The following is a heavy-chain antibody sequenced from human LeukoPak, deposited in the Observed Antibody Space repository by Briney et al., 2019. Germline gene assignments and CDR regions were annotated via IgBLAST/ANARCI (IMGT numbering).Heavy chain of an antibody. V-gene: IGHV1-2*02. J-gene: IGHJ5*02. CDR1: GYTFTGHY. CDR2: INPNSGGT. CDR3: ARDMYSESSGRFDP. D-gene: IGHD3-22*01. Sequence: RASVTVSCKAFGYTFTGHYMHWVRQAPGQGREWMGWINPNSGGTNYAQKFQGRITMTRDTSISTVYMELSRLRSDDTAVYYCARDMYSESSGRFDPWGQGTLVIVSS.